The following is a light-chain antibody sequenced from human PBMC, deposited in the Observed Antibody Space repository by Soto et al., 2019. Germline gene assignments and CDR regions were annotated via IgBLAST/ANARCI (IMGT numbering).Light chain of an antibody. CDR1: QEISNY. J-gene: IGKJ2*01. CDR2: DAF. V-gene: IGKV1-33*01. CDR3: QQYDNLPYT. Sequence: DIHMTQSPCSLSASVEDRVAITCQASQEISNYLNWYQQKPGNAPKLLIYDAFNLETGVPSRFSGSGSVTDFTFTISSLQPEDIATYYCQQYDNLPYTFAQGTKVDIK.